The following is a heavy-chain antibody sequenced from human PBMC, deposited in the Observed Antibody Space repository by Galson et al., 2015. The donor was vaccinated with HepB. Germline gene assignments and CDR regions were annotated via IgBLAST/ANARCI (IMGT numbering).Heavy chain of an antibody. CDR1: GFTFSGYW. Sequence: SLRLSCAASGFTFSGYWMSWVRQAPGKGLEWVANIKKDGSEKYYVDSVRGRFTISRDNAKNLLYLQMSSLTAEDTAVYYCARTRWFLDVWGQGTTVTVSS. V-gene: IGHV3-7*03. CDR2: IKKDGSEK. D-gene: IGHD2-15*01. J-gene: IGHJ6*02. CDR3: ARTRWFLDV.